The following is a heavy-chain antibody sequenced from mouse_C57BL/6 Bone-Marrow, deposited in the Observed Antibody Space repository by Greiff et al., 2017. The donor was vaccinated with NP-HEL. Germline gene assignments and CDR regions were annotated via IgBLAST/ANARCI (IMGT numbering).Heavy chain of an antibody. J-gene: IGHJ2*01. CDR1: GYTFTSYW. Sequence: VQLQQSGTVLVRPGASVKMSCKTSGYTFTSYWMHWVKQRPGQGLEWIGAIYPGNSDTSYNQKFKGKAKLTAVTSASTAYMELSSLTSEDSAVYYCTRERTGTWVGYYFDYWGQGTTLTVSS. CDR3: TRERTGTWVGYYFDY. D-gene: IGHD4-1*01. CDR2: IYPGNSDT. V-gene: IGHV1-5*01.